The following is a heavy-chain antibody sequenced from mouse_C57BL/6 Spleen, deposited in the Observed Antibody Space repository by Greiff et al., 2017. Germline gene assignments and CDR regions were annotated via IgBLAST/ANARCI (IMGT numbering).Heavy chain of an antibody. CDR1: GYTFTDYY. CDR3: ASDYYGNVFAY. D-gene: IGHD2-1*01. V-gene: IGHV1-76*01. Sequence: QVQLQQSGAELVRPGASVKLSCKASGYTFTDYYINWVKQRPGQGLEWIARIYPGSGNTYYNEKFKGKATLTAEESSSTAYMQLSSLTSEDSAVYFCASDYYGNVFAYWGQGTLVTVSA. J-gene: IGHJ3*01. CDR2: IYPGSGNT.